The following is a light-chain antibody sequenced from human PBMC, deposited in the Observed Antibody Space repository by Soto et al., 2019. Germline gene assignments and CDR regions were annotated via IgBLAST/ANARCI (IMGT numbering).Light chain of an antibody. J-gene: IGKJ2*01. CDR2: GAS. Sequence: EIVMTQSPATLSVSPGERATLSCRASQSVSSNLAWYQQKPGQAPRLLIYGASTRATGIPDRFSHSGSGIEFTLTISSPQSEDFAVYYWQQYNNLPYTLGQRTKLEIK. V-gene: IGKV3-15*01. CDR3: QQYNNLPYT. CDR1: QSVSSN.